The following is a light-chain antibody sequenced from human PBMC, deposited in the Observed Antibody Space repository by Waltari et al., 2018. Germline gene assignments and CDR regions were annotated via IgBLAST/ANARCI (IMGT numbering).Light chain of an antibody. CDR1: QSVRNF. CDR3: QQGYMTPRT. J-gene: IGKJ1*01. Sequence: DIQMTQSPSSLSASVGDRVTITCRASQSVRNFLNWYQQEPGKAPKLRIYATSSLQTGVPSRFSGSGSGTDFTLSISSLQPEDFAIYFCQQGYMTPRTFGQGTKVEIK. CDR2: ATS. V-gene: IGKV1-39*01.